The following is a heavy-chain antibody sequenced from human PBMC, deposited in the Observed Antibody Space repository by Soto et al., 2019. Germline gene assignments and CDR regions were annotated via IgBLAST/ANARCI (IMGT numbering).Heavy chain of an antibody. CDR3: ARAGQDYGDYYYYYMDG. J-gene: IGHJ6*03. CDR2: INSDGSST. CDR1: GFTFSSYW. D-gene: IGHD4-17*01. V-gene: IGHV3-74*01. Sequence: GGSLKLSCAASGFTFSSYWMHWVRQAPGKGLVWVSRINSDGSSTSYADSVKGRFTISRDNAKNTLYLQMNSLRAEDTAVYYCARAGQDYGDYYYYYMDGWGKGTTVTVSS.